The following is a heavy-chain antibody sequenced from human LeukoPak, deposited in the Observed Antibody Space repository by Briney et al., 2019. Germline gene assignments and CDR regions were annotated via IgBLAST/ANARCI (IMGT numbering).Heavy chain of an antibody. CDR1: GGSISSGGYS. J-gene: IGHJ2*01. D-gene: IGHD3-22*01. CDR3: ARVVVITTDWYFDL. V-gene: IGHV4-30-2*01. Sequence: SQTLSLTCAVSGGSISSGGYSWSWIRQPPGKGLEWIGYIYHSGSTYYNPSLKSRVTISVDRSKNQFSLKLSSVTAADTAVYYCARVVVITTDWYFDLWGQGTLVTVSS. CDR2: IYHSGST.